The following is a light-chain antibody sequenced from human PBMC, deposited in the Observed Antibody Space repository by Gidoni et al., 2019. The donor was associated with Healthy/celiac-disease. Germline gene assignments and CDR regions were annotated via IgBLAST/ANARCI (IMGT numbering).Light chain of an antibody. CDR2: DVS. V-gene: IGLV2-11*01. CDR3: CSYAGSYTLSVV. CDR1: SSDVGGYNY. J-gene: IGLJ2*01. Sequence: QAALTQPRSVSGSPGQAVPIPCTGTSSDVGGYNYVSWYLQHPGKAPKLMIYDVSKRPSGFPDRFSGSKSGNTASLTISGLQAEDEADYYCCSYAGSYTLSVVFGGGTKLPVL.